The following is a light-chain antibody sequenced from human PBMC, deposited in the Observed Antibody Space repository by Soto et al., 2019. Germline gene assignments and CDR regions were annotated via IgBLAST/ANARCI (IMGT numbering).Light chain of an antibody. V-gene: IGKV3-20*01. CDR1: QSVRNNF. Sequence: EIVLTQSPGTLSLSPGERATLSCRASQSVRNNFLAWYQQKPGQAPRLLIYGASNRATGVPDRFSGGGSGTDFTLTIRRLEPEDFAVYYCQHCGSPPRTFGQGTKVEVE. J-gene: IGKJ1*01. CDR3: QHCGSPPRT. CDR2: GAS.